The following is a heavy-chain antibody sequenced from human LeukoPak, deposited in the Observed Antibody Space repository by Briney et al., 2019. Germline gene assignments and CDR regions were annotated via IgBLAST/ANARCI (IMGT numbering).Heavy chain of an antibody. Sequence: GGSLRLSCAASGFTFSSYAMHWVRQAPGKGLEWVAVISSDGNNKYYADSVKGRFTISRDNSKNTLYLQTNSLRAEDTAVYYCARDEYLWVVIQLGLFDYWGQGTLVTVSS. J-gene: IGHJ4*02. CDR3: ARDEYLWVVIQLGLFDY. CDR1: GFTFSSYA. CDR2: ISSDGNNK. D-gene: IGHD2-2*01. V-gene: IGHV3-30-3*01.